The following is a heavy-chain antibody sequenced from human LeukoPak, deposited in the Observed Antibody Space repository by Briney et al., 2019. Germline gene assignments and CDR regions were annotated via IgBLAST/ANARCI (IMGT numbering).Heavy chain of an antibody. J-gene: IGHJ3*02. D-gene: IGHD6-6*01. V-gene: IGHV3-21*01. Sequence: GGSLRLSCAASGFTFSSYSMNWVRQAPGKGLEWVSSISSSSSYIYYADSVKGRFTISRDNAKNSLYLQMNSLRAEDTAVYYCARAGEYSSPLGDAFDIWGQGTMVTVSS. CDR1: GFTFSSYS. CDR2: ISSSSSYI. CDR3: ARAGEYSSPLGDAFDI.